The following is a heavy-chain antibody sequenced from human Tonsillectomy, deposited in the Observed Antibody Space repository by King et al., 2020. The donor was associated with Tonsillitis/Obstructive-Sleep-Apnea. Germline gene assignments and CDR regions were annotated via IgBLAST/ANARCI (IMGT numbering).Heavy chain of an antibody. D-gene: IGHD4-17*01. CDR2: ISNSSSYI. V-gene: IGHV3-21*01. J-gene: IGHJ4*02. CDR3: ARAPTTILHTDY. Sequence: VQLVESGGGLVKPGGSLRLSCAASGFTFSSYSMNWVRQAPGKGLEWGSSISNSSSYIYYADSVKGRFTLSRDNAKNSLYLQMNSLRAEDTAVYYCARAPTTILHTDYWGQGTLVTVSS. CDR1: GFTFSSYS.